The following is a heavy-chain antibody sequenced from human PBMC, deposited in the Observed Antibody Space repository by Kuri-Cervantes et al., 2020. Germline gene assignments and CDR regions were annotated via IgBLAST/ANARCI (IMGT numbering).Heavy chain of an antibody. CDR2: IYYSGST. Sequence: GSLRLSCTVSGGSVSSGSYYWSWIRQPPGKGLAWIGYIYYSGSTNYNPSLKSRVTISVDTSKNQFSLKLSSVTAADTAVYYCAVGAGHNWFDPWGQGTLVTVSS. CDR1: GGSVSSGSYY. J-gene: IGHJ5*02. D-gene: IGHD3-16*01. CDR3: AVGAGHNWFDP. V-gene: IGHV4-61*01.